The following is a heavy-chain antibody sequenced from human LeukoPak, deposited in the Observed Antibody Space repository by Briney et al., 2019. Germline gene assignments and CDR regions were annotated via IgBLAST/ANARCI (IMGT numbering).Heavy chain of an antibody. J-gene: IGHJ6*02. CDR2: INPSGGST. Sequence: ASVKVSCKASGYTFTSYYMHWVRQAPGQGLEWMGIINPSGGSTSYAQKFQGRVTMTRDTSTSTVYMELSSLRSEDTAVYYCARVARRVVTSYGMDVWGQGTTVTVSS. V-gene: IGHV1-46*01. CDR3: ARVARRVVTSYGMDV. D-gene: IGHD3-22*01. CDR1: GYTFTSYY.